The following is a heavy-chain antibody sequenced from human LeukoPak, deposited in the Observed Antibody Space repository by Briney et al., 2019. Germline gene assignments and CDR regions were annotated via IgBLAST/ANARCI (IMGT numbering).Heavy chain of an antibody. V-gene: IGHV3-9*01. CDR3: AKDMRTVAGMGGGYYFDY. Sequence: GGSLRLSCAASGFTFSNFWMHWVRQAPGKGLEWVSGISWNSGSIGYADSVKGRFTISRDNAKNSLYLQMNSLRAEDTALYYCAKDMRTVAGMGGGYYFDYWGQGTLVTVSS. D-gene: IGHD6-19*01. CDR1: GFTFSNFW. CDR2: ISWNSGSI. J-gene: IGHJ4*02.